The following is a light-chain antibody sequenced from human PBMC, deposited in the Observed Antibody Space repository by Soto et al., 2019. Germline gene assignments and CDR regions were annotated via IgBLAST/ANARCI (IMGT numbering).Light chain of an antibody. CDR1: QSVRNN. J-gene: IGKJ1*01. CDR2: AAS. CDR3: QQYNKWPPWT. V-gene: IGKV3-15*01. Sequence: EIVMTQSPATLSVSPGERATLSCRASQSVRNNLAWYQQKPGLAPRLLIYAASTRATGIPARFNGNGSETEFTLTIDSRQSEDYALYYFQQYNKWPPWTVGQGTKGDIK.